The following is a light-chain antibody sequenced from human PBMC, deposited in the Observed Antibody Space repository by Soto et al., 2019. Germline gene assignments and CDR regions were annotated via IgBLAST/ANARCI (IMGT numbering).Light chain of an antibody. CDR3: QQLQNAPNT. J-gene: IGKJ2*01. CDR2: GAS. Sequence: EIVLAQSPGTLSLAPGERATLSCRASQSISNRYLAWYQQKPGQAPRLLIYGASSRATGIPDRFSGSGSGTDFTLTISRLEPEDLAVYYCQQLQNAPNTFGQGTKLEIK. CDR1: QSISNRY. V-gene: IGKV3-20*01.